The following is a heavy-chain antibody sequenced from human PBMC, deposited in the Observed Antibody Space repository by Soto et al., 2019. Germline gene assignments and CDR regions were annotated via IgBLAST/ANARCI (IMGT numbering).Heavy chain of an antibody. J-gene: IGHJ4*02. CDR1: GFTFSSYA. CDR3: AKETRDLDTAMAPIAG. V-gene: IGHV3-23*01. D-gene: IGHD5-18*01. Sequence: GGSLRLSCAASGFTFSSYAMSWVRQAPGKGLEWVSAISGSGGSTYYADSVKGRFTISRDNSKNTLYLQMNSLRAEDTAVYYCAKETRDLDTAMAPIAGWGQGTLVTVSS. CDR2: ISGSGGST.